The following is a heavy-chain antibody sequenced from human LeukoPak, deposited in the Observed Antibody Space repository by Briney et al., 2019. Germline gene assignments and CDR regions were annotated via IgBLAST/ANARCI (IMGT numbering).Heavy chain of an antibody. D-gene: IGHD2-21*02. J-gene: IGHJ3*02. V-gene: IGHV3-23*01. CDR2: ISGSGGIT. CDR3: AKFCGGDCYLAFDI. CDR1: GFTFSSYA. Sequence: GGSLRLSCAASGFTFSSYAMSWVRQAPGKGLEWVSAISGSGGITYYADSVKGRFTISRDNSKDTLYLQMNSLRAEDTAVYYCAKFCGGDCYLAFDIWGQGTMVTVSS.